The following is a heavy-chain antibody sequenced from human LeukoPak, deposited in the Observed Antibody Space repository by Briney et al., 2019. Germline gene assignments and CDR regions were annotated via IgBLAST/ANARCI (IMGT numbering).Heavy chain of an antibody. Sequence: SGTLSLTRAVSGGSISSNNWWSWVRPPPGKGLEWIGELYHSGSTNYNPSLKSRVTISVDTSKNQFSLKLSSVTAADTAVYYCARANILLWFGELKATFDYWGQGTLVTVSS. V-gene: IGHV4-4*02. CDR1: GGSISSNNW. CDR2: LYHSGST. D-gene: IGHD3-10*01. J-gene: IGHJ4*02. CDR3: ARANILLWFGELKATFDY.